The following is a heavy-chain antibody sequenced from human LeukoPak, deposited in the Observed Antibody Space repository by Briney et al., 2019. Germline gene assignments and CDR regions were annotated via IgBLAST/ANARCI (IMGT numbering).Heavy chain of an antibody. V-gene: IGHV1-24*01. CDR2: FDPEDSET. Sequence: ASVKVSCKVSGYTLTELSMHWVRQAPGKGLEWMGGFDPEDSETIYAQKFQGRVTMTEDTSTDTAYMELSSLRSEDTAVYYCATVGVYCSGGSCYSELDRFDYWGQGTLVTVSS. J-gene: IGHJ4*02. CDR1: GYTLTELS. CDR3: ATVGVYCSGGSCYSELDRFDY. D-gene: IGHD2-15*01.